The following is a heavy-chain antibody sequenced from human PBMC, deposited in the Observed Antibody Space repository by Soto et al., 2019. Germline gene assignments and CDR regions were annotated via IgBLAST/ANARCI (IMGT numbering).Heavy chain of an antibody. V-gene: IGHV1-18*01. CDR1: GYIFTTYG. D-gene: IGHD1-1*01. Sequence: QVHLVQSGAEVKKPGASVKVSCKGSGYIFTTYGITWVRQAPGQGLEWMGWISAHNGNTNYAQKLQGRVTVTRDTSTSTAYMELRNLRSDVTAVYYCARGRYGDYWGQGALVNVSS. CDR3: ARGRYGDY. J-gene: IGHJ4*02. CDR2: ISAHNGNT.